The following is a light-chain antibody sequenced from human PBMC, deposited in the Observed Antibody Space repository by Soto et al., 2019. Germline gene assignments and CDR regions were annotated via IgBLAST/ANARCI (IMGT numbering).Light chain of an antibody. CDR2: DAS. J-gene: IGKJ2*01. CDR3: QQRFNWPRFT. V-gene: IGKV3-11*01. CDR1: QSVSSY. Sequence: EIVLTQSPATLSLSPGERATLSCRASQSVSSYLAWYQQKPGQAPRLLIYDASNRATGIPARFSGGGSGTEFTHNISSLEPEDFAVYYCQQRFNWPRFTFGQGTKLEI.